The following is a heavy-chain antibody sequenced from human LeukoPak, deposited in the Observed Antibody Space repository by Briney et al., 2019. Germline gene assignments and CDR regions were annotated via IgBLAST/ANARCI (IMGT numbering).Heavy chain of an antibody. CDR1: GGSISSYY. CDR2: IYYSGST. Sequence: SETLSLTCTVSGGSISSYYWSWIRQPPGKGLEWIGYIYYSGSTNYNPSLKSRVTISVDTSKNQFSLKLSSVTAADTAVYYCARIAAAGPIDYWGQGTLVTVSS. V-gene: IGHV4-59*01. CDR3: ARIAAAGPIDY. D-gene: IGHD6-13*01. J-gene: IGHJ4*02.